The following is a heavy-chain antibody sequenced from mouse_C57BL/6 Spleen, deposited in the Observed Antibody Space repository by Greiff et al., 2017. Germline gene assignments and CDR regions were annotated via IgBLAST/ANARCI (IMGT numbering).Heavy chain of an antibody. CDR1: GYTFTSYD. V-gene: IGHV1-85*01. J-gene: IGHJ2*01. Sequence: QVQLQQSGPELVKPGASVKLSCKASGYTFTSYDINWVKQRPGQGLEWIGWIYPRDGSTKYNEKFKGKATLTVDTSSSTAYMELHSLTSVESAVYFCARGDYYGSRGYFDYWGQGTTLTVSS. CDR2: IYPRDGST. D-gene: IGHD1-1*01. CDR3: ARGDYYGSRGYFDY.